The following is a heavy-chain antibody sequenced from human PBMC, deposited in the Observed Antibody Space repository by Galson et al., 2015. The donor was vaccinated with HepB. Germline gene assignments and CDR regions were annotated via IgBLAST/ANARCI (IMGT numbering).Heavy chain of an antibody. V-gene: IGHV3-33*06. D-gene: IGHD3-16*02. J-gene: IGHJ4*02. Sequence: SLRLSCAASGFTFSSYGMHWVRQAPGKGLEWVAVIWYDGSNKYYADSVKGRFTISRDNSKNTLYLQMNSLRAEDTAVYCCAKGDDYVWGSYRLGGLRGCIDYWGQGTLVTVSS. CDR2: IWYDGSNK. CDR1: GFTFSSYG. CDR3: AKGDDYVWGSYRLGGLRGCIDY.